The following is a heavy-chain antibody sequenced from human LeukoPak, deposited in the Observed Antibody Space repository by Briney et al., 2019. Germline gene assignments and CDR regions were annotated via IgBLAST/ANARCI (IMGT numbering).Heavy chain of an antibody. J-gene: IGHJ4*02. CDR3: AKADSYYDLLTCFDF. CDR1: GFTFSSYA. V-gene: IGHV3-23*01. D-gene: IGHD3-9*01. Sequence: PGGSLRLSCAASGFTFSSYAMNWVRQAPGKGLEWVSTVSGSGTITYYAGSVKGRFTISRDNPKNTLYLQMNSLRAEDTAVYYCAKADSYYDLLTCFDFWGQGTLVTVFS. CDR2: VSGSGTIT.